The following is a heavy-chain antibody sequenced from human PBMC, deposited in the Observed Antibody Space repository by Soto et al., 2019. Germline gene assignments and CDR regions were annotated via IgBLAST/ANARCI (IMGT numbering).Heavy chain of an antibody. CDR2: ISYDGSNK. J-gene: IGHJ5*02. D-gene: IGHD3-3*01. V-gene: IGHV3-30*18. CDR1: GFTFSSYV. Sequence: PGGSLRLSCAASGFTFSSYVMHWVRQAPGKGLEWVAVISYDGSNKYYADSVKGRFTISRDNSKNTLYLQMNSLRAEDTAVYYCAKDYYDFWSGPKWFDPWGQGTLVTVSS. CDR3: AKDYYDFWSGPKWFDP.